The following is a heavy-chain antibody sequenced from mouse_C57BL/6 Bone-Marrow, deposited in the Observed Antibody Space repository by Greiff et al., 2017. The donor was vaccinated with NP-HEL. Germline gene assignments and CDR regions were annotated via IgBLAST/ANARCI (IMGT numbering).Heavy chain of an antibody. V-gene: IGHV1-15*01. Sequence: VKLQEPGAELVRPGASVTLSCKASGYTFTDYEMHWVKQTPVHGLEWIGAIDPETGGTAYNQKFKGKAILTADKSSSTAYMELRSLTSEDSAVYYCTRPVVAKRYFDVWGTGTTVTVSS. J-gene: IGHJ1*03. CDR3: TRPVVAKRYFDV. D-gene: IGHD1-1*01. CDR1: GYTFTDYE. CDR2: IDPETGGT.